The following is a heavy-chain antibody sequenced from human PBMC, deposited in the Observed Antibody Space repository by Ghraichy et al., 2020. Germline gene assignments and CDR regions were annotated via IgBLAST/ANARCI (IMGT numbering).Heavy chain of an antibody. CDR3: ARHGSTNSLSY. V-gene: IGHV4-39*01. Sequence: ESLNISCTGSGGSISSSSYYWGWIRQPPGKGLEWIGSIYYSGSTDYNPSLKSRVTISLDTSKNQFSLKLSSVTAADTAVYYCARHGSTNSLSYWGQGTLVTVSS. CDR1: GGSISSSSYY. CDR2: IYYSGST. J-gene: IGHJ4*02. D-gene: IGHD2-8*01.